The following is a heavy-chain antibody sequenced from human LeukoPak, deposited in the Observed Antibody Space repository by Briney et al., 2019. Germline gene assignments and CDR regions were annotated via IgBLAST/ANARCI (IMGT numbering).Heavy chain of an antibody. J-gene: IGHJ5*02. CDR1: GGSISSYY. D-gene: IGHD1-1*01. CDR3: AREKLERRVAQLWFDP. CDR2: IYYSGST. Sequence: PSETLSLTCTVSGGSISSYYWSWIRQPPGKGLEWVGYIYYSGSTNYNPSLKSRVTISVDTSKNQFSLKLSSVTAADTAVYYCAREKLERRVAQLWFDPWGQGTLVTVSS. V-gene: IGHV4-59*01.